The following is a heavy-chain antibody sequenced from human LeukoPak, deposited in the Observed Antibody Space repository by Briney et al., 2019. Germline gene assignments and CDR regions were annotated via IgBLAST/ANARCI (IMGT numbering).Heavy chain of an antibody. D-gene: IGHD1/OR15-1a*01. J-gene: IGHJ4*02. CDR3: ARVVEQRGFDS. CDR1: GFTFSSYV. Sequence: GGSLRLSCAASGFTFSSYVMHWVRQAPGKGLEWVAVIWYSGSSKYYADSVRGRFTVSRDNFNNTLYLQMTSLRAEDTAVYYCARVVEQRGFDSWDPGTLVIVSS. V-gene: IGHV3-33*01. CDR2: IWYSGSSK.